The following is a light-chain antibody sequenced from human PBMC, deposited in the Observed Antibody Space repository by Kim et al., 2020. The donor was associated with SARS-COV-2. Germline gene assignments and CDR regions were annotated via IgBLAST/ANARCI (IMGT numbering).Light chain of an antibody. J-gene: IGKJ4*01. CDR2: DAS. V-gene: IGKV3-11*01. CDR3: QQVSNWPLT. Sequence: LSHGERATLACRASQSVGTYLAWYQHKRGQPPRLLIYDASKRATGIPARFSGSGSGTDFTLTISSLEPEDFAVYFCQQVSNWPLTFGGGTKVDIK. CDR1: QSVGTY.